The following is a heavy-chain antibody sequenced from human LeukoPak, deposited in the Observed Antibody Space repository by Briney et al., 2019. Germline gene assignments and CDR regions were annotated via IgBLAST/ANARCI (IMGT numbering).Heavy chain of an antibody. V-gene: IGHV1-18*01. CDR1: GYTFTSYD. CDR2: MNPNSGNT. J-gene: IGHJ3*02. Sequence: ASVKVSCKASGYTFTSYDINWVRQATGQGLEWMGWMNPNSGNTNYAQKLQGRVTMTTDTSTSTAYMELRSLRSDDTAVYYCASGSSSSWSPRAFDIWGQGTMVTVSS. D-gene: IGHD6-13*01. CDR3: ASGSSSSWSPRAFDI.